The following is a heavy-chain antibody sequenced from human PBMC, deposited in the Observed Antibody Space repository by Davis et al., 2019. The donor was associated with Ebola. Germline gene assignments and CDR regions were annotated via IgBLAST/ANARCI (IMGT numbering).Heavy chain of an antibody. CDR1: GDRVSSNSAA. D-gene: IGHD1-1*01. V-gene: IGHV6-1*01. CDR3: ARTNDGYVDY. J-gene: IGHJ4*02. Sequence: PSETLSLTCAIPGDRVSSNSAAWNWIRQSPSRGLEWLGRTYYRSRWYNSYAVSVRSRITISPDTSKNQFSLQLSSVTPEDTAVYFCARTNDGYVDYWGQGTLVTVSS. CDR2: TYYRSRWYN.